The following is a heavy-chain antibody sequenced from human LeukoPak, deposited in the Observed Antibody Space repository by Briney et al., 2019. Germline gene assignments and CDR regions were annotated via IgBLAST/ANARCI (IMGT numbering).Heavy chain of an antibody. CDR2: INHSGST. V-gene: IGHV4-34*01. Sequence: SETLSLTCAVYGGSFSGYYWSWIRQPPGKGLDWIGEINHSGSTNYNPSLKSRVTISVDTSKNQFSLKLSSVTAADTAVYYCARVGYYDILTGPRGPFDIWGQGTLVTVSS. J-gene: IGHJ3*02. D-gene: IGHD3-9*01. CDR1: GGSFSGYY. CDR3: ARVGYYDILTGPRGPFDI.